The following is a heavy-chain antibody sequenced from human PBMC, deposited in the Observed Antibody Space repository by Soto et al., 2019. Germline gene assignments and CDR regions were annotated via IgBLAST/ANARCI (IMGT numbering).Heavy chain of an antibody. Sequence: GESLKISCKGSGYSFTSYWIGWVRQMPGKGLEWMGIIYPGDSDTRYSPSFQGQVTISADKSISTAYLQWSSLKASDTAMYYCARLGGVVRGAYYYYGMDVWGQGPTVTV. CDR2: IYPGDSDT. CDR3: ARLGGVVRGAYYYYGMDV. D-gene: IGHD3-3*01. J-gene: IGHJ6*02. V-gene: IGHV5-51*01. CDR1: GYSFTSYW.